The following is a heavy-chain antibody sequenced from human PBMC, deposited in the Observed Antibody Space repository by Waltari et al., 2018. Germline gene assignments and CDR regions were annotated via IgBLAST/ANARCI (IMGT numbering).Heavy chain of an antibody. Sequence: QLQLQESGPGLVKPSETLSLTCAVYGGSFSGYYWSWIRQPPGKGLEWIGEINHSGSTNYNPSLKSRVTISVDTSKNQFSLKLSSVTAADTAVYYCARHPLGYSSSLLYAFDIWGQGTMVTVSS. J-gene: IGHJ3*02. V-gene: IGHV4-34*01. CDR1: GGSFSGYY. CDR3: ARHPLGYSSSLLYAFDI. CDR2: INHSGST. D-gene: IGHD6-13*01.